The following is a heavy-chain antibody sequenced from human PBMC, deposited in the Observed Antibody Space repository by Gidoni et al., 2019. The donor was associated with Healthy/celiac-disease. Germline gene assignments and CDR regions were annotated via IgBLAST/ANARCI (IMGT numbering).Heavy chain of an antibody. CDR2: ISSSSSYI. CDR1: GFTFSSSS. Sequence: EVQLVESGGGLVKPGGSLRLSCAASGFTFSSSSMNWVRQAPGKGLEWVSSISSSSSYIYYADSVKGRFTISRDNAKNSLYLQMNSLRAEDTAVYYCARAMVRGVIMGSHDAFDIWGQGTMVTVSS. D-gene: IGHD3-10*01. CDR3: ARAMVRGVIMGSHDAFDI. J-gene: IGHJ3*02. V-gene: IGHV3-21*01.